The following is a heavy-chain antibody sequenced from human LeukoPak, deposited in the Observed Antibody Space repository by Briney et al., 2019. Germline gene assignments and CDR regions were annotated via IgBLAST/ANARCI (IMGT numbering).Heavy chain of an antibody. CDR3: ARGEGQWELLDY. Sequence: GASVTVSCKASGYTFTSYYMHRVRQAPGQGLEWMGIINPSGGSTSYAQKFQGRVTMTRDTSTSTVYMDLSSLRSEDTAVYYCARGEGQWELLDYWGQGTQVTVSS. D-gene: IGHD1-26*01. CDR2: INPSGGST. CDR1: GYTFTSYY. J-gene: IGHJ4*02. V-gene: IGHV1-46*01.